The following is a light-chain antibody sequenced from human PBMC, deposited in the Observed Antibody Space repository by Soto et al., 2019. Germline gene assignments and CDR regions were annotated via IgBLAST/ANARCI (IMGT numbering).Light chain of an antibody. V-gene: IGKV3-11*01. CDR2: DVS. J-gene: IGKJ4*01. CDR1: QSVYSY. Sequence: EVVLPHSPATLSLSPGARATLSFRASQSVYSYLAWYQQKPGQPPRILISDVSNRATSIPARLSGSGYGTDFTRTISSLEPEDFAVYYWQHRNDWPFTCGGGPRVESK. CDR3: QHRNDWPFT.